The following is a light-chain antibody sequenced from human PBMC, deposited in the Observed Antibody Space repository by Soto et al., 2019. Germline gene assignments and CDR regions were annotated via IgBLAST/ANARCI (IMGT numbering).Light chain of an antibody. CDR1: QSISSW. CDR2: KAS. V-gene: IGKV1-5*03. J-gene: IGKJ1*01. CDR3: QHYNSYSEA. Sequence: DFQMTQSPSPLSASVGDRVTITCRASQSISSWLAWYQQKPGKAPKLLIYKASTLKSGVPSRFSGSGSGTEFTLTISSPQPDDFATYYCQHYNSYSEAFGQGTKVDI.